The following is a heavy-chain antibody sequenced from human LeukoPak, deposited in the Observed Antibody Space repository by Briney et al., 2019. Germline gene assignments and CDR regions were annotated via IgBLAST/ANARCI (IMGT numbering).Heavy chain of an antibody. CDR3: ARLSQTPDYYTLGGYYYLGY. CDR2: MNPNTGRT. D-gene: IGHD3-10*01. J-gene: IGHJ4*02. CDR1: RYTFTSYD. Sequence: ASVKVSCKTSRYTFTSYDINWVREAAGHGLEWMGWMNPNTGRTGYAQKFQGRITMTRDTSINTAYMELTNLRSEDTAIYYCARLSQTPDYYTLGGYYYLGYWGQGTPVTVSS. V-gene: IGHV1-8*01.